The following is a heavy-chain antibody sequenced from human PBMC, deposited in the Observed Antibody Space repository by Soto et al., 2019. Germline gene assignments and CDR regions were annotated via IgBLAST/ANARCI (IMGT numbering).Heavy chain of an antibody. Sequence: SEPLSLTGIVSGGSISGSYWSWIRQSPGKGLEWLGYVYYTGSTNYSPSLRSRVSISVDTSKNEFSLRLSSVTAADTAVYFCARSVAVPGAHIDYWGQGTQVTVSS. CDR3: ARSVAVPGAHIDY. J-gene: IGHJ4*02. CDR2: VYYTGST. D-gene: IGHD6-19*01. CDR1: GGSISGSY. V-gene: IGHV4-59*01.